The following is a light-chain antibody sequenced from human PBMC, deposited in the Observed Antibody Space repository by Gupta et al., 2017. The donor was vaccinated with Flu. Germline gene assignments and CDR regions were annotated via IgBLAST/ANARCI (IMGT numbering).Light chain of an antibody. V-gene: IGLV2-8*01. CDR3: SSYVGSDNFV. J-gene: IGLJ1*01. Sequence: QSALTQPPSASGSPGRSVTISCTGTSGAFGSYNSVSWYQQHPGKAPKLLIYEVNERPSGVPDRFSGPKSGNTASLTVSGLQAEDEADYYCSSYVGSDNFVFGTGTKVTVL. CDR1: SGAFGSYNS. CDR2: EVN.